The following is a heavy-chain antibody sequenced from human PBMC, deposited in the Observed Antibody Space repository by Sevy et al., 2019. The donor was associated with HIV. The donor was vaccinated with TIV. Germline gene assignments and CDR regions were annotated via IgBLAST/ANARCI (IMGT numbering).Heavy chain of an antibody. J-gene: IGHJ4*02. V-gene: IGHV3-48*02. D-gene: IGHD2-21*01. CDR2: FDRTDIT. Sequence: GGCLRLSCEASGFTLSSYTMNWVRQSPENGLEWVATFDRTDITHYADSVKGRFIISRDTAKNSLFLQMNSLRDDDTAMYFCVRDERAIASHFDYWGRGTLVTVSS. CDR3: VRDERAIASHFDY. CDR1: GFTLSSYT.